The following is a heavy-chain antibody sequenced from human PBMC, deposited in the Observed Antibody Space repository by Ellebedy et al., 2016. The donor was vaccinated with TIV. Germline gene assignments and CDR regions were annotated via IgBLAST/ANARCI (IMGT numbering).Heavy chain of an antibody. D-gene: IGHD3-10*01. Sequence: ASVKVSXKASGYTFTSYYMHWVRQAPGQGLEWMGIINPSGGSTSYAQKFQGRVTMTRDTSTSTVYMELSSLRSEDTAVYYCASSHHQTVRGVIGAWFDPWGQGTLVTVSS. CDR3: ASSHHQTVRGVIGAWFDP. J-gene: IGHJ5*02. CDR1: GYTFTSYY. CDR2: INPSGGST. V-gene: IGHV1-46*01.